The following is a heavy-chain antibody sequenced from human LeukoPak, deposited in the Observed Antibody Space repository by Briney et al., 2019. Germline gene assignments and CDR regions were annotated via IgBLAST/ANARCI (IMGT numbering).Heavy chain of an antibody. CDR3: ARCRRVGQWLGKKDYFDY. V-gene: IGHV1-2*02. CDR2: ISPSSGGT. CDR1: GYTFTDYY. J-gene: IGHJ4*02. D-gene: IGHD6-19*01. Sequence: ASVTVSCKASGYTFTDYYMHWVRQAPGQGLEWMGWISPSSGGTNYAQKFQGRVTMTRDTSTGTAYMELSRLRSDDTAMYYCARCRRVGQWLGKKDYFDYWGQGTLVTVSS.